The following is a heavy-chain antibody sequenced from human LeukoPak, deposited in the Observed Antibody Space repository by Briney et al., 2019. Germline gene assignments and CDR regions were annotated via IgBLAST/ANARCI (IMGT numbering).Heavy chain of an antibody. Sequence: GGSLRLSCAASGFIFSNYAMSWVRQAPGKGLEWVSGISGGGGNTYYADSVKGRFTISRDNSKNTLYLQMNSLRAEDTAVYYCVTEVGDSPDYWGQGTLVTVSS. V-gene: IGHV3-23*01. CDR2: ISGGGGNT. CDR1: GFIFSNYA. CDR3: VTEVGDSPDY. J-gene: IGHJ4*02. D-gene: IGHD3-16*01.